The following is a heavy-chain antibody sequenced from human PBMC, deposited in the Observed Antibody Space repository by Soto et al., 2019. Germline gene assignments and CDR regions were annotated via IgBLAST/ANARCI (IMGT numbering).Heavy chain of an antibody. CDR1: RYPFTTYI. D-gene: IGHD2-21*01. CDR2: INAGNGNT. V-gene: IGHV1-3*01. Sequence: QVQLVQSGAEVKKPGASVKISCKASRYPFTTYILYWLRQAPGQRLEWMGWINAGNGNTKYSQKFQDRVTITRDTSAGRAYMELSSVRSEDTAVYYCARGHCDKRCYHDCWGQVTLVTVAS. CDR3: ARGHCDKRCYHDC. J-gene: IGHJ4*02.